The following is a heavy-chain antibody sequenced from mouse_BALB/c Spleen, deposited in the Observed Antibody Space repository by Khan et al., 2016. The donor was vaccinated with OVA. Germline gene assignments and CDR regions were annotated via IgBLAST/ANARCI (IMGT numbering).Heavy chain of an antibody. CDR3: AIGNYYGYYFDY. J-gene: IGHJ2*01. Sequence: EVKLLESGPGLVKPSQSLSLTCTVTGYSITSGYAWNWIRQFPGNKLECMGYISYSGGTSYNQSLKSRLSITRYTSKNQFFLQLNSVTTEDTATYYCAIGNYYGYYFDYWGQGTTLTVSS. CDR2: ISYSGGT. V-gene: IGHV3-2*02. CDR1: GYSITSGYA. D-gene: IGHD1-1*01.